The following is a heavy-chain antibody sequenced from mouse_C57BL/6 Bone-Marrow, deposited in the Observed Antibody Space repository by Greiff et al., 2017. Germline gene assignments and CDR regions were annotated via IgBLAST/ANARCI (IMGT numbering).Heavy chain of an antibody. J-gene: IGHJ4*01. CDR2: IFPGSGST. D-gene: IGHD2-1*01. CDR1: GYPFTSHW. Sequence: VQLQESGPELVRPGASVKISCKAPGYPFTSHWMQWVRQRPGQGLEWIGEIFPGSGSTYYNEKFKGKATLTVDTSSSTAYMQLSSLTSEDSAVYFCASGYGNYPYYYAMDYWGQGTSVTVSS. CDR3: ASGYGNYPYYYAMDY. V-gene: IGHV1-56*01.